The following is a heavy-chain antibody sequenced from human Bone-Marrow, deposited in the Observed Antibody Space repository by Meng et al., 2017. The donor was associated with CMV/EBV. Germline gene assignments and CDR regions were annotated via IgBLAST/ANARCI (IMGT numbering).Heavy chain of an antibody. CDR3: ARFGGWYGMGDY. CDR2: INPNSGGT. Sequence: ASVKVSCKASGYTFTSYDINWVRQATGQGLEWMGWINPNSGGTNYAQKLQGRVTMTTDTSTSTAYMELRSLRSDDTAVYYCARFGGWYGMGDYWGQGTLVTFYS. D-gene: IGHD6-19*01. J-gene: IGHJ4*02. CDR1: GYTFTSYD. V-gene: IGHV1-18*01.